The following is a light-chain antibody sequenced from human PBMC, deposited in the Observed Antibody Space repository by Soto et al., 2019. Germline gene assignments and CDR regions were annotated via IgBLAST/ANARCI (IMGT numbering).Light chain of an antibody. J-gene: IGLJ2*01. Sequence: QSALTQPRSVSGSPGQSVTISCTGTSSDVGGYNYVSWYQQHPGKAPKLMIYDVSKRPSGVPDRFSGSKSGNTASLTISGLQAEDEADYYSCSYAGSYTWVCGGGTKVTVL. V-gene: IGLV2-11*01. CDR3: CSYAGSYTWV. CDR2: DVS. CDR1: SSDVGGYNY.